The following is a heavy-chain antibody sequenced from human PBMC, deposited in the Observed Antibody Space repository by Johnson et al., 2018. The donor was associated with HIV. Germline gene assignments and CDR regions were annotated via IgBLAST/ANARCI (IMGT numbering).Heavy chain of an antibody. CDR1: GFTFSSYA. D-gene: IGHD6-19*01. Sequence: VQLVESGGGLVQPGGSLRLSCAASGFTFSSYAMSWVRQAPGKGLEWVSAISGSGGSTYYADSVKGRFTISRDNAKKTLYLQMNSLRAEDTAVYYCARKQWLEIPSDALDVWGQGTMVTVSS. J-gene: IGHJ3*01. CDR2: ISGSGGST. V-gene: IGHV3-23*04. CDR3: ARKQWLEIPSDALDV.